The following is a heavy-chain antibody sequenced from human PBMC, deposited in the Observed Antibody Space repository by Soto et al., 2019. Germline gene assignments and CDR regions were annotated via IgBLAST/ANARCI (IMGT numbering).Heavy chain of an antibody. Sequence: SETLSLTCAVYGGSFSGYYWSWIRQPPGKGLEWIGEINHSGSTNYNPSLKSRVTISVDTSKNQFSLKLSSVTAADTAVYYCAREGGYCSSTSCYFTPRGYYYYGMDVWGQGTTVTVSS. CDR3: AREGGYCSSTSCYFTPRGYYYYGMDV. D-gene: IGHD2-2*01. J-gene: IGHJ6*02. CDR2: INHSGST. V-gene: IGHV4-34*01. CDR1: GGSFSGYY.